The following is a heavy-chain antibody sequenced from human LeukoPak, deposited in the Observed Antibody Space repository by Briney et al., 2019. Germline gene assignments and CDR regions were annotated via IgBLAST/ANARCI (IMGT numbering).Heavy chain of an antibody. CDR2: IYSGGST. D-gene: IGHD2-2*01. J-gene: IGHJ3*02. CDR3: ARDGPLSEDVVVPAPI. Sequence: GGSLRLSCAASGFTVSSNYMSWVRQAPGKGLEWVSVIYSGGSTYYADSVKGRFTISRDNSKNTLYLQMNGLRAEDTAVYYCARDGPLSEDVVVPAPIWGQGTMVTVSS. CDR1: GFTVSSNY. V-gene: IGHV3-53*01.